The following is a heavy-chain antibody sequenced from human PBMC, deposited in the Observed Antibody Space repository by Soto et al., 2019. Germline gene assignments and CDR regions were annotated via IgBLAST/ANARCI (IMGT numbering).Heavy chain of an antibody. CDR1: GYSISSSNW. V-gene: IGHV4-28*01. CDR3: ARGGTGSYYPGPNFDY. Sequence: SETLSLTCAVSGYSISSSNWWGWIRHPPGKGLEWIGYIYYSGTTYYNPSLKSRVSMSVDTSKNQFSLKLISVTAADTAVYYCARGGTGSYYPGPNFDYWGQGTLVTVSS. CDR2: IYYSGTT. D-gene: IGHD1-26*01. J-gene: IGHJ4*02.